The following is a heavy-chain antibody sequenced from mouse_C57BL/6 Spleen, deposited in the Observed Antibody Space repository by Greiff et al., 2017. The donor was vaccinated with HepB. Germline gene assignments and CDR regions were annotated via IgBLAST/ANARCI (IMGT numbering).Heavy chain of an antibody. J-gene: IGHJ2*01. CDR1: GYAFSSYW. Sequence: QVQLKESGAELVKPGASVKISCKASGYAFSSYWMNWVKQRPGTGLEWIGQIYPGDGDTNYNGKFKGKATLTADKSSSTAYMQLSSLTSEDSAVYFCARGITTVVATNFDYWGQGTTLTVSS. CDR2: IYPGDGDT. CDR3: ARGITTVVATNFDY. V-gene: IGHV1-80*01. D-gene: IGHD1-1*01.